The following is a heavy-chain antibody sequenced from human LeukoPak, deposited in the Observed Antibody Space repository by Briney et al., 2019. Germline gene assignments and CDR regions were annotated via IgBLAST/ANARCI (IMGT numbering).Heavy chain of an antibody. Sequence: GGSLRLSCAASGFTFSSYWMHWVRQAPGKGLVWVSRINSDGSSTSYADSVKGRFTISRDNAKNTLYLQMNSLRAEDTAVYYCARGRRGLRYFDWNPRDYYYYMDVWGKGTTVTISS. D-gene: IGHD3-9*01. J-gene: IGHJ6*03. CDR2: INSDGSST. V-gene: IGHV3-74*01. CDR3: ARGRRGLRYFDWNPRDYYYYMDV. CDR1: GFTFSSYW.